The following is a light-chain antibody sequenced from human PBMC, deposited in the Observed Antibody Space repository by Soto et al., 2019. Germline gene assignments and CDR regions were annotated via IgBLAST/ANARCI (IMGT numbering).Light chain of an antibody. CDR1: SSDVGGYNH. J-gene: IGLJ3*02. V-gene: IGLV2-14*01. CDR2: EVN. CDR3: ASYTTTSTLWV. Sequence: QSVLTQPASVSGSPGQSITISCTGTSSDVGGYNHVSWYQHHPGKAPKVIIFEVNDRPSGISTRFSGSKSGNTASLTISGLQAEDEADYYCASYTTTSTLWVFGGGTKLTVL.